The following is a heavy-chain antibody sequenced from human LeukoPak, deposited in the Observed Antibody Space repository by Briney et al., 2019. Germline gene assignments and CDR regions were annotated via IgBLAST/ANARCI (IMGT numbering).Heavy chain of an antibody. Sequence: ASVKVSCKASGGTFSSYAISWVRQAPGQGLEWMGGIIPIFGTANYAQKFQGRITITADESTSTAYMELSSLRSEDTAVYYCARWGAPHSSGYLSGFLDYWGQGTLVTVSS. CDR3: ARWGAPHSSGYLSGFLDY. J-gene: IGHJ4*02. CDR1: GGTFSSYA. CDR2: IIPIFGTA. V-gene: IGHV1-69*13. D-gene: IGHD3-22*01.